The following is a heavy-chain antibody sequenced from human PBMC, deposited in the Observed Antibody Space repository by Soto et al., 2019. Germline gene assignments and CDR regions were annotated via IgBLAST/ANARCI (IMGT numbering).Heavy chain of an antibody. J-gene: IGHJ3*02. D-gene: IGHD3-22*01. CDR2: IYPGDSDT. CDR1: GYSFTSYW. Sequence: PGESLKISCKASGYSFTSYWIGWVRQMPGKGLEWMGIIYPGDSDTRYSPSFQGQVTISADKSISTAYLQWSSLKASDTAMYYCARQLDSSGYYWVIWGQGTMVTVSS. V-gene: IGHV5-51*01. CDR3: ARQLDSSGYYWVI.